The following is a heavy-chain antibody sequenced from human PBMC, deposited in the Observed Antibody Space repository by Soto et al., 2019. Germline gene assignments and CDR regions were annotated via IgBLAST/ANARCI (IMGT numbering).Heavy chain of an antibody. D-gene: IGHD5-12*01. CDR3: AKRGFDSGGWDYYALDV. CDR1: GFTFHTYA. CDR2: ITGGGGRT. Sequence: PGGSLRLSCAASGFTFHTYAMTWVRQAPEKGLEWVSAITGGGGRTYYADSVKGRFTISRDNSKNTLYLQMNSLRVEDTAVYYWAKRGFDSGGWDYYALDVWGQGTAVTVSS. V-gene: IGHV3-23*01. J-gene: IGHJ6*02.